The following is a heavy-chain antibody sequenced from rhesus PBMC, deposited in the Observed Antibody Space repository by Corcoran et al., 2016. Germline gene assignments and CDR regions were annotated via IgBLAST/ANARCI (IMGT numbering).Heavy chain of an antibody. CDR2: IYGSSTST. V-gene: IGHV4S10*01. J-gene: IGHJ4*01. CDR1: GGSISDSYR. Sequence: QVQLQESGPGVVKPSETLSLTCAVSGGSISDSYRWSWIRQPPGKGLEWIVYIYGSSTSTNYNPSLKSRVTISKDTSKNQFSLKLSSVTAADTAVYYCARSGGYSGSWDYFDYWGQGVLVTVSS. D-gene: IGHD6-25*01. CDR3: ARSGGYSGSWDYFDY.